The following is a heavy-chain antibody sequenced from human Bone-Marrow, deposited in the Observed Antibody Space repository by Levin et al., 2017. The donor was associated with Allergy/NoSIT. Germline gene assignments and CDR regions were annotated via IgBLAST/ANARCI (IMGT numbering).Heavy chain of an antibody. V-gene: IGHV1-46*01. CDR2: INPSDGAT. D-gene: IGHD2-15*01. J-gene: IGHJ5*02. Sequence: GESLKISCKASGYSFSSYYMHWLRQAPGQGLEWMAVINPSDGATTYAQKFQGRVTMTSDTSTSTVYMELRSLRSEDMAAYYCAKDGFCSGGTCQNWFDPWGQGTLVTVSS. CDR3: AKDGFCSGGTCQNWFDP. CDR1: GYSFSSYY.